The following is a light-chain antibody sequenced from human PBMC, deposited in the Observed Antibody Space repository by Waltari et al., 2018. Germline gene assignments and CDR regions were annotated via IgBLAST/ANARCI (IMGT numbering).Light chain of an antibody. Sequence: DIQMTQSPSSLSASVGDRVTITCRASQSISGYLNWYQQKPGKAPKVLSYATSSLQSGVPSRFSGSGSGTDFTLTISSLQPEDFATYYCQQSYRTPPLTFGGGTKVEIK. CDR3: QQSYRTPPLT. CDR2: ATS. J-gene: IGKJ4*01. CDR1: QSISGY. V-gene: IGKV1-39*01.